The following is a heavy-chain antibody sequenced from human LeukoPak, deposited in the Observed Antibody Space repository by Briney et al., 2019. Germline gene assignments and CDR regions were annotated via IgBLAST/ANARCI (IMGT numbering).Heavy chain of an antibody. Sequence: PGGSLRLSCAASGFIFSYNYMTWVRQAPGKGLEWVAVIYTSGGTYYADSVKGRFTISRDNSKNTLYLQMNSLRAEDTAVYYCARDSSVTTVDYWGQGTLVTVSS. J-gene: IGHJ4*02. CDR1: GFIFSYNY. V-gene: IGHV3-66*01. D-gene: IGHD4-17*01. CDR2: IYTSGGT. CDR3: ARDSSVTTVDY.